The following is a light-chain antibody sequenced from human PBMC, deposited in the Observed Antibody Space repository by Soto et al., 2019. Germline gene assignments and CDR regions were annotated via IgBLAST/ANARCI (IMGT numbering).Light chain of an antibody. V-gene: IGLV2-14*01. Sequence: QSVLTQPASVSGSPGQSITISCTGTSSDVGGYNYVSWYQQHPGKAPKLMIYNVSNRPSGVSNRFSGSKSGNTATLTISGLQAEDEGHYYCAAWDVSLVVFGGGTKLTVL. CDR1: SSDVGGYNY. CDR2: NVS. CDR3: AAWDVSLVV. J-gene: IGLJ2*01.